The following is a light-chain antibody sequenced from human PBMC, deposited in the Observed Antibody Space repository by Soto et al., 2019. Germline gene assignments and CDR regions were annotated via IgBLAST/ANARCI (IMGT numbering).Light chain of an antibody. CDR1: SRYIGGYNY. V-gene: IGLV2-14*01. Sequence: QSVLTQPASMSGSPGQSVTISCAGTSRYIGGYNYVSWYQHHPGTAPKLIIYDVSSRPSGVSHRFSASKSGNTASLTIAGRQAEYEADYYCSSFSVASPLVGTGTKVTVL. CDR2: DVS. CDR3: SSFSVASPL. J-gene: IGLJ6*01.